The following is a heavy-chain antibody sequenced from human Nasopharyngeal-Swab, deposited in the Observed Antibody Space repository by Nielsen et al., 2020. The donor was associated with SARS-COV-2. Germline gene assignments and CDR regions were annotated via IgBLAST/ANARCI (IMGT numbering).Heavy chain of an antibody. CDR2: ISYDGSNK. V-gene: IGHV3-30-3*01. CDR3: ARDSGTANYYMDV. D-gene: IGHD6-25*01. Sequence: LSLTCAASGFTFSSYAMHWVRQAPGKGLEWVAVISYDGSNKYYADSVKGRFTISRDNSKNTLYLQMNSLRAEDTAVYYCARDSGTANYYMDVWGKGTTVTVSS. CDR1: GFTFSSYA. J-gene: IGHJ6*03.